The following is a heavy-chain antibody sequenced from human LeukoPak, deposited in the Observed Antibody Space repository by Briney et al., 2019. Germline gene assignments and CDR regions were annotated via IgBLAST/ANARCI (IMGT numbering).Heavy chain of an antibody. CDR3: AREQYGDHFDY. J-gene: IGHJ4*02. CDR2: IKQDGSEK. D-gene: IGHD4-17*01. V-gene: IGHV3-7*01. Sequence: GGSLRLSCAASGFTFSSYWMSWVRQAPGKGLEWVANIKQDGSEKYYVDSVKGRFTISRDNAKNSLYLQMNSLRADDTAVYYCAREQYGDHFDYWGQGTLVTVSS. CDR1: GFTFSSYW.